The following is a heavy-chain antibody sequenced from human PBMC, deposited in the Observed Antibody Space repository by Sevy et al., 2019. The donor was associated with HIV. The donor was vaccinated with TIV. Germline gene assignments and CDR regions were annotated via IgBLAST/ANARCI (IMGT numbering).Heavy chain of an antibody. Sequence: GGSLRLSCAASGFTFSSYAMSWVRQAPGKGLEWVSAISGSGGSTYYADSVKGRFTISRDNSKNTLYLQMNSLRAEDTAVYYCAKSPRLTIAVAGSWDYWGQGTLVTVPS. CDR1: GFTFSSYA. D-gene: IGHD6-19*01. V-gene: IGHV3-23*01. J-gene: IGHJ4*02. CDR2: ISGSGGST. CDR3: AKSPRLTIAVAGSWDY.